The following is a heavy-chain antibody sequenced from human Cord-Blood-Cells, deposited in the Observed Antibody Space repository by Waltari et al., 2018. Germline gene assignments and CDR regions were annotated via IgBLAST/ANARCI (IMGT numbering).Heavy chain of an antibody. J-gene: IGHJ6*02. CDR2: INHSGST. D-gene: IGHD2-15*01. CDR1: GGSFSGYY. V-gene: IGHV4-34*01. CDR3: ARGGVLDIVVVVAALRYYYYYGMDV. Sequence: QVQLQQWGAGLLKPSETLSLTCAVYGGSFSGYYWSWIRQPPGKGLEWIGEINHSGSTNYNPSLKSRVTISGDTSKNQFSLKLSSVTAADTAVYYCARGGVLDIVVVVAALRYYYYYGMDVWGQGTTVTVSS.